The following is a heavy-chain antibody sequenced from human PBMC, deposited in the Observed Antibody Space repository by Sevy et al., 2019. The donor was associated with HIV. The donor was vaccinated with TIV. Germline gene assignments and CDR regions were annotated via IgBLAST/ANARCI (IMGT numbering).Heavy chain of an antibody. CDR2: ISGSGGST. D-gene: IGHD4-17*01. Sequence: QAGGSLRLSCAASGFTFSSYAMSWVRQAPGKGLEWVSAISGSGGSTYYADSVKGRFTISRDNSKNTLYLQMNSLRAEDTAVYYCAARYGDGHLYFDYWGQGTLVTVSS. CDR1: GFTFSSYA. V-gene: IGHV3-23*01. CDR3: AARYGDGHLYFDY. J-gene: IGHJ4*02.